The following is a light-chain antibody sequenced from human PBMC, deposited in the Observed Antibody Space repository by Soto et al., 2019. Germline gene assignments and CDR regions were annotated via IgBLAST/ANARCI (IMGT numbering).Light chain of an antibody. CDR1: QSISSY. Sequence: DIQMTQPPSSLSSSVGDRVTITCRASQSISSYLNWYQQKPGKAPKLLIYAASSLQSGVPSRFSGSGSGTEFTLTISSLQPEDFATYYCQQHNSYPITFGQGTRLEIK. CDR2: AAS. V-gene: IGKV1-17*01. CDR3: QQHNSYPIT. J-gene: IGKJ5*01.